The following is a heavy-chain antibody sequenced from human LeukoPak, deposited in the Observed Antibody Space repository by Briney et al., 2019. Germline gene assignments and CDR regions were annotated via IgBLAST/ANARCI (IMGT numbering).Heavy chain of an antibody. CDR2: ISYDGSNK. D-gene: IGHD3-9*01. Sequence: GRSLRLSCAASGFTFSSYGMHWVRQAPGKGLEWVAVISYDGSNKYYADSVKGRFTISRDNSKNTLYLQMNSLRAEDTAVYYCAKDYDILTGSHAASYWGQGTLVTVSS. V-gene: IGHV3-30*18. CDR1: GFTFSSYG. J-gene: IGHJ4*02. CDR3: AKDYDILTGSHAASY.